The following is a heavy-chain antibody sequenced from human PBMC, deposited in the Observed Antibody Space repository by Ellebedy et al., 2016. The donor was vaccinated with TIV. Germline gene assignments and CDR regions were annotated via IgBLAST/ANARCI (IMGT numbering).Heavy chain of an antibody. J-gene: IGHJ4*02. CDR1: GFTFSSYW. CDR3: ATRDFGGSYPEVDY. Sequence: GESLKISCAASGFTFSSYWMHWVRQAPGTGLEWVSAISGSGGSTYYADSVKGRFTISRDNSKNTLYLQMNSLRAEDTAVYYCATRDFGGSYPEVDYWGQGTLVTVSS. V-gene: IGHV3-23*01. D-gene: IGHD1-26*01. CDR2: ISGSGGST.